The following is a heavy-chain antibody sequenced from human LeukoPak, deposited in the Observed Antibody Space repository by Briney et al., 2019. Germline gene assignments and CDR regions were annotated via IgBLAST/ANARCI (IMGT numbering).Heavy chain of an antibody. CDR3: SATVTTSGVDI. CDR2: INPNSGGT. Sequence: ASVKVSCKASGYTFTGYYMHWVRQAPGQGREWMGWINPNSGGTNYAQKFQGRVTMTRDTSISTAYMELSRLRSDDTAVYYCSATVTTSGVDIWGQGTMVTVSS. CDR1: GYTFTGYY. D-gene: IGHD4-17*01. V-gene: IGHV1-2*02. J-gene: IGHJ3*02.